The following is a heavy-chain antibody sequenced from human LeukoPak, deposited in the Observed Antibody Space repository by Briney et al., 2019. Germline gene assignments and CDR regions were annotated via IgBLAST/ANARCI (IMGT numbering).Heavy chain of an antibody. J-gene: IGHJ3*02. CDR1: GITFSSYT. CDR2: ISSSSSYI. CDR3: ARAYCSRTSCYTGGAFDI. Sequence: GGSLRLSCAASGITFSSYTMNWVRQAPGKGLEWVSSISSSSSYIYYADSVKGRFTISRDNAKNSLYLQMNSLRAEDTAVYYCARAYCSRTSCYTGGAFDIWGQWTMVTVSS. V-gene: IGHV3-21*01. D-gene: IGHD2-2*02.